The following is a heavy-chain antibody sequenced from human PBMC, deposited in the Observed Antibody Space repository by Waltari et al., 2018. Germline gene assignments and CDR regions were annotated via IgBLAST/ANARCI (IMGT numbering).Heavy chain of an antibody. Sequence: EVQLVESGGGLVKPGGSLRLSCSALGCTSSTYSLNWLRRAPGKGLEWVSSITSSSNHRYDADSVKCRFTISRDNAKNSLYLQMNSLRAEDTAVYYCTRDFLYSRYSSSSYFDYWGQGALVTVSS. CDR3: TRDFLYSRYSSSSYFDY. CDR1: GCTSSTYS. CDR2: ITSSSNHR. V-gene: IGHV3-21*01. J-gene: IGHJ4*02. D-gene: IGHD6-13*01.